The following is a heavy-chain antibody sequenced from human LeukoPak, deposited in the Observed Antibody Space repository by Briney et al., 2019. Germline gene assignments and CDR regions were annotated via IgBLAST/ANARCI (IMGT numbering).Heavy chain of an antibody. CDR2: ISAYNGNT. CDR3: ARGRRITIFGVVMDFDY. J-gene: IGHJ4*02. CDR1: GYTFTSYG. V-gene: IGHV1-18*01. Sequence: ASVKVSCKASGYTFTSYGISWVRQAPGQGPEWMGWISAYNGNTNYAQKLQGRVTMTTDTSTSTAYMELRSLRSDDTAVYYCARGRRITIFGVVMDFDYWGQGTLVTVSS. D-gene: IGHD3-3*01.